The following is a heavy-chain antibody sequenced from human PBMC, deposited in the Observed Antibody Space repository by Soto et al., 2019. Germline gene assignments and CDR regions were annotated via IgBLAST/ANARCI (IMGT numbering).Heavy chain of an antibody. Sequence: GASVKVSCKASGGSFSSYAISWVRQAPGQGLEWMGGIIPIFGTANYAQKFQGRVTITADESTSTAYMELSSLRSEDTAVYYCARGTVLEWLLSSHYYYGMDVWGQGTTVTVSS. CDR2: IIPIFGTA. CDR3: ARGTVLEWLLSSHYYYGMDV. CDR1: GGSFSSYA. J-gene: IGHJ6*02. D-gene: IGHD3-3*01. V-gene: IGHV1-69*13.